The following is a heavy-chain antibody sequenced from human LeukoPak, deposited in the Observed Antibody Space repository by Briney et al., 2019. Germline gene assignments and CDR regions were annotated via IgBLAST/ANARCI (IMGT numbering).Heavy chain of an antibody. CDR2: ISYDGSMAIISFYGSNR. V-gene: IGHV3-30*18. CDR1: GFTFSNYD. Sequence: GGSLRLSCAASGFTFSNYDMHWVRRAPGKRLEWVAFISYDGSMAIISFYGSNRHYVDSAKGRFTISRDNSKNALYLQMNSLRAEDAAVYYCAEDFGLRAYHYDGMDVWGQGTTVTVSS. CDR3: AEDFGLRAYHYDGMDV. D-gene: IGHD3-10*01. J-gene: IGHJ6*02.